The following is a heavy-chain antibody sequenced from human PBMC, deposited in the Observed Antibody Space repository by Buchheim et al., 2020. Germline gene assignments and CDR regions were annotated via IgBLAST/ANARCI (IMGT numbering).Heavy chain of an antibody. J-gene: IGHJ3*02. D-gene: IGHD2-21*01. Sequence: EVHLVESGGGLVQTGGSLRLSCSATGFTIDTTWMAWVRQAPGRGLEFVANIKQDGTMINYMDSVKGRFSISRDNAKNSVFLQMNSLRVEDSAIYYCTRDPAYGAFDIWGQGT. V-gene: IGHV3-7*04. CDR3: TRDPAYGAFDI. CDR2: IKQDGTMI. CDR1: GFTIDTTW.